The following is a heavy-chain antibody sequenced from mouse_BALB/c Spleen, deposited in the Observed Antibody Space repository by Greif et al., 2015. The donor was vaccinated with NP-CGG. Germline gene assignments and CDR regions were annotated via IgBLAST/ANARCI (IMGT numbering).Heavy chain of an antibody. Sequence: QVQLQQSGSVLVRPGASVKLSCKASGYTFTSSWMHWAKQRPGQGLEWIGEIHPNSGNTNYNEKFKGKATLTVDTSSSTAYVDLSSLTSEDSAVYYRASYYRYYLDYWGQGTTLTVSS. CDR3: ASYYRYYLDY. J-gene: IGHJ2*01. CDR1: GYTFTSSW. V-gene: IGHV1S130*01. D-gene: IGHD2-14*01. CDR2: IHPNSGNT.